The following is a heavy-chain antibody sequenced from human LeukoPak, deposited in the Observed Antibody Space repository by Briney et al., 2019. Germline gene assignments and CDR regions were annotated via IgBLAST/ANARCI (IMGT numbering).Heavy chain of an antibody. Sequence: ASVKVSCKASGYTFTGYYLFWVRQAPGQGLEWMGWINPNTGDTRYGQKFQGRVTLTRDTSIRTTYMELSSLRSDDTAVYYCARDEGFCNGDNHYPDLGYWGQGTLVTVSS. CDR3: ARDEGFCNGDNHYPDLGY. V-gene: IGHV1-2*02. J-gene: IGHJ4*02. CDR1: GYTFTGYY. CDR2: INPNTGDT. D-gene: IGHD2-15*01.